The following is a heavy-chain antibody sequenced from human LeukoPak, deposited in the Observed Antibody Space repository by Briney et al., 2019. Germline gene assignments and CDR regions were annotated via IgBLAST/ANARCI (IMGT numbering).Heavy chain of an antibody. D-gene: IGHD3-10*01. Sequence: PVQPLDSPLAASGSGGSTYYADSVKGRFTISRDNSKNTLYLQMNSLRAEDTAVYYCAKDYYGSGSYFLEYFQHWGQGTLVTVSS. CDR2: ASGSGGST. V-gene: IGHV3-23*01. J-gene: IGHJ1*01. CDR3: AKDYYGSGSYFLEYFQH.